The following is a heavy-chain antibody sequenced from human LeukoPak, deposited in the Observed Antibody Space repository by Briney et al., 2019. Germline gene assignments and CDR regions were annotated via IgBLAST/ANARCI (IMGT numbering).Heavy chain of an antibody. Sequence: GRSLRLSCAASGFTFSSYAMHWVRQAPGKGLEWVAVISYDGSNKYYADSVKGRFTISRDNSKNTLYLQMNSLRAEDTAVYYCAKGSGVGAKGGCLVGSDCWGQGTLVTVSS. CDR1: GFTFSSYA. CDR3: AKGSGVGAKGGCLVGSDC. V-gene: IGHV3-30*04. CDR2: ISYDGSNK. J-gene: IGHJ4*02. D-gene: IGHD1-26*01.